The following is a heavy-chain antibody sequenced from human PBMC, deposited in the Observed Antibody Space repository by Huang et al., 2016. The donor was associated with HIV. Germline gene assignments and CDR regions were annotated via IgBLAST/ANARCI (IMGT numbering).Heavy chain of an antibody. J-gene: IGHJ4*02. CDR2: SSYDGRSK. V-gene: IGHV3-30*18. D-gene: IGHD2-15*01. Sequence: QVHLVESGGGVVQPGGSLRLSCAASGLKLRGFGMHWVRQASGKGMECGAVSSYDGRSKFCPDAVKGLLTISRDNSDNNLSLQMKGRRPDDTAVYYCAKESRWFSDFDHWGQGVLVSVSS. CDR1: GLKLRGFG. CDR3: AKESRWFSDFDH.